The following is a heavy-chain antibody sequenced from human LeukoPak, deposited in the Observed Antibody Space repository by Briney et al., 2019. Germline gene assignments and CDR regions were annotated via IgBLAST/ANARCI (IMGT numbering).Heavy chain of an antibody. J-gene: IGHJ4*02. Sequence: SETLSLTCTVSGGSISSSSYYWGWIRQPPGKGLEWIGSIYYGGSTCYNPSLKSRVTISVDTSKNQFSLKLSSVTAADTAVYYCARGSYYYDSSGYYNWGQGTLVTVSS. V-gene: IGHV4-39*07. D-gene: IGHD3-22*01. CDR1: GGSISSSSYY. CDR2: IYYGGST. CDR3: ARGSYYYDSSGYYN.